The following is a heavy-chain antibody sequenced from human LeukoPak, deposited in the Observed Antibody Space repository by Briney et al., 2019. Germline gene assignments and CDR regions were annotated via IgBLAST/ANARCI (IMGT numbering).Heavy chain of an antibody. J-gene: IGHJ4*02. Sequence: PGGSLRLSCAASGFTFDDYAMHWVRQVPGKGLEWVSLIGGDGVSTYYADSVKGRFTISRDNSKNSLYLQMNSLRTEDTAFYYCAKDKKLWSGYYYDYWGQGTLVTVSS. V-gene: IGHV3-43*02. D-gene: IGHD3-3*01. CDR3: AKDKKLWSGYYYDY. CDR2: IGGDGVST. CDR1: GFTFDDYA.